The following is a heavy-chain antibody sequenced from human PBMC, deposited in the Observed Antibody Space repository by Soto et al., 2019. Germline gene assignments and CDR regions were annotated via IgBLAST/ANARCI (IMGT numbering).Heavy chain of an antibody. CDR3: ARVRVSGVVRDKTNWFDP. Sequence: SETLSLTCAVYGGSFSGYYWSWIRQPPGKGLEWIGEINHSGSTNYNPSLKSRVTISVDTSKNQFSLKLSSVTAADTAVYYCARVRVSGVVRDKTNWFDPWGQGTLVTVSS. V-gene: IGHV4-34*01. CDR2: INHSGST. D-gene: IGHD2-15*01. J-gene: IGHJ5*02. CDR1: GGSFSGYY.